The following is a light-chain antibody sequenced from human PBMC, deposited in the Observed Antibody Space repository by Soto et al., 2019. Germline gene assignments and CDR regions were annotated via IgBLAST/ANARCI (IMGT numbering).Light chain of an antibody. CDR3: QPYNSLWT. Sequence: DIQMTQSPTTLSASVGDRVTITCRASQSISRWVAWYQQKPGKVPKLLIYDASFLESGVPSRFSGSGSGTEFTLTISSLEPDDLATYYCQPYNSLWTFGQGTKVDI. CDR1: QSISRW. CDR2: DAS. V-gene: IGKV1-5*01. J-gene: IGKJ1*01.